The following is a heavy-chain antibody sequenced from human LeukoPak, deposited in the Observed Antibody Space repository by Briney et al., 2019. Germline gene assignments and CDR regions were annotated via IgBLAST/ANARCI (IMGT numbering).Heavy chain of an antibody. CDR1: GYSISSGYY. CDR3: ARGRGSGWYGDYFDY. Sequence: PSETLSLTCTVSGYSISSGYYWSWIRQPPGKGLEWIGEINHSGSTNYNPSLKSRVTISVDTSKNQFSLKLSSVTAADTAVYYCARGRGSGWYGDYFDYWGQGTLVTVSS. CDR2: INHSGST. V-gene: IGHV4-38-2*02. D-gene: IGHD6-19*01. J-gene: IGHJ4*02.